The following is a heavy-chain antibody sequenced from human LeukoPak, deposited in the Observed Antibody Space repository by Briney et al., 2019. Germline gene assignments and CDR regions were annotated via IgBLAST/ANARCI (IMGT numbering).Heavy chain of an antibody. D-gene: IGHD6-13*01. J-gene: IGHJ4*02. CDR3: AREGSIAAAGTGFDY. Sequence: ASVKVSCKASGYTFTGYYMHWVRQAPGQGLEWMGWINPNSGGTNYAQKFQGWVTTTRDTSISTAYMELSRLRSDDTAVYYCAREGSIAAAGTGFDYWGQGTLVTVSS. CDR2: INPNSGGT. V-gene: IGHV1-2*04. CDR1: GYTFTGYY.